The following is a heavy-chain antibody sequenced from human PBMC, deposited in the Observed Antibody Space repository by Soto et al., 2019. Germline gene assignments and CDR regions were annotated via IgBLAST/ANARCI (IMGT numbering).Heavy chain of an antibody. V-gene: IGHV4-34*01. D-gene: IGHD1-1*01. Sequence: QEQLQQWGAGLLKPSETLSLTCAVYGGFVSSGNYYWSWIRQPPGKGLEWIGEMSHSGGTHSNPSLKSRVSISVDTSKNPFSLKMSSVTAADTALYYCARVERGTATTVVDAFDIWGPGTMVTVSS. J-gene: IGHJ3*02. CDR3: ARVERGTATTVVDAFDI. CDR1: GGFVSSGNYY. CDR2: MSHSGGT.